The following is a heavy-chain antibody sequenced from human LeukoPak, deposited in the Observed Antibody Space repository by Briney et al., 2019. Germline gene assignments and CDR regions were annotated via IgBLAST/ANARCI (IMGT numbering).Heavy chain of an antibody. J-gene: IGHJ4*02. V-gene: IGHV4-59*08. CDR2: MSKSGST. Sequence: SETLSLTCIVSGGSISSYYWSWIRQHPGKGLEWIGYMSKSGSTNYNPSPQSRVTILVDTSKNQFSLKLSSATAADTAVYYCARHKGSSTWYPFDYWGQGTLVTVSS. CDR1: GGSISSYY. CDR3: ARHKGSSTWYPFDY. D-gene: IGHD6-13*01.